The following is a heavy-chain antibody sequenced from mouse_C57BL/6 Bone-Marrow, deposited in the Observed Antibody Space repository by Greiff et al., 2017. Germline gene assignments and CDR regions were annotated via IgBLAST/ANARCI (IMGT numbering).Heavy chain of an antibody. CDR1: GYTFTSYW. Sequence: QVQLQQPGAELVRPGSSVKLSCKASGYTFTSYWMDWVKQRPGQGLEWIGNIYPSDSETHYNQKFKDKATLTVYKSSSTAYMRLSSLTSEDSAVYYCARSDYYGSGDYWGQGTTLTVSS. CDR2: IYPSDSET. CDR3: ARSDYYGSGDY. V-gene: IGHV1-61*01. J-gene: IGHJ2*01. D-gene: IGHD1-1*01.